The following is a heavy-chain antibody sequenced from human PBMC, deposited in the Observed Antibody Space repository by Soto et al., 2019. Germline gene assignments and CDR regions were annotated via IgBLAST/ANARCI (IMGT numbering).Heavy chain of an antibody. J-gene: IGHJ4*02. CDR2: ISGSGGST. V-gene: IGHV3-23*01. Sequence: EVQLLESGGGLVQPGGSLRLSCAASGFTFSSYAMSWVRQAPGKGLECVSAISGSGGSTYYADSVKGRFTISRDNSKNTLYLQMNSLRAEDTAVYYCANGGYYYDSSGYQSGVYWGQGTLVTVSS. CDR1: GFTFSSYA. D-gene: IGHD3-22*01. CDR3: ANGGYYYDSSGYQSGVY.